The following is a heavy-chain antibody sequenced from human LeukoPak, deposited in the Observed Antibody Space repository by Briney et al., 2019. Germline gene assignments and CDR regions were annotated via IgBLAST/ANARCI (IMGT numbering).Heavy chain of an antibody. V-gene: IGHV3-9*01. CDR1: GFIFDDYA. CDR2: ISWTSASI. CDR3: AKDFLYESSGYFDY. D-gene: IGHD3-22*01. J-gene: IGHJ4*02. Sequence: GRSLRLSCAASGFIFDDYAMHWVRQAPGKGLEWISGISWTSASIGYAGSVKGRFTISRDNAKNSLYLQMNSLRAEDTALYYCAKDFLYESSGYFDYWGQGTLVTVSS.